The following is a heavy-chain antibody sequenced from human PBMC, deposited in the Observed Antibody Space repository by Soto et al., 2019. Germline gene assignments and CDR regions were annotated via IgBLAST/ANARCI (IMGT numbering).Heavy chain of an antibody. CDR2: IYPSGST. CDR3: VRGRSYSVYDF. J-gene: IGHJ4*02. Sequence: PSETLSLTCTVSGGSISGHAWIWVRQPAGRGLEWIGHIYPSGSTSYNPSLRSRVTMSLDTSNNQIFLNLTSVTAADTAVFYCVRGRSYSVYDFWGPGTRGTVSS. CDR1: GGSISGHA. D-gene: IGHD5-12*01. V-gene: IGHV4-4*07.